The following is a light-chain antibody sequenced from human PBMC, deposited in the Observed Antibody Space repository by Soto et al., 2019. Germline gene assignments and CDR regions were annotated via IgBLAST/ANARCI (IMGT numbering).Light chain of an antibody. V-gene: IGKV3-15*01. CDR1: QGVTYN. Sequence: EIVMTQSPATLSVSPGESATLSCRASQGVTYNLAWYQQKPGQAPRLLIYGASTSATGIPARFSGSGSGTEFTLTISSLQSEDFAVYHCQQYNNWPHTFGRGTKLEIK. CDR3: QQYNNWPHT. J-gene: IGKJ2*01. CDR2: GAS.